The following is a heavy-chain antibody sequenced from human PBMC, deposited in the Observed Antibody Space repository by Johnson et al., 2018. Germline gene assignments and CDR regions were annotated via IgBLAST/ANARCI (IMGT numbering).Heavy chain of an antibody. V-gene: IGHV3-7*01. CDR2: IKQDASEK. Sequence: VQLVESGGGSVQPGGYLRLTCTASGFRFSSYWMTWVRQVPGKGLEWVANIKQDASEKYYVDSVKGRFTISRDNAKNSVYLQMNSLRAEDTAVFYWARDGSLLDVWGKGTTVIVSS. CDR3: ARDGSLLDV. CDR1: GFRFSSYW. J-gene: IGHJ6*04.